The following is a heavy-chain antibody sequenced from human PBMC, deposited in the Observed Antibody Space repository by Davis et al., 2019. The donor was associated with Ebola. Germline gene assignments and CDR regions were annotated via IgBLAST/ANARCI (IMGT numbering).Heavy chain of an antibody. J-gene: IGHJ6*02. Sequence: GGSLRLSCAASGFTFSSYWMHWVRHAPGKGLEWVSSISSSSSYIYYADSVKGRFTISRDNAKNSLYLQMNSLRAEDTAVYYCARIAAAGIYYYYGMDVWGQGTTVTVSS. CDR1: GFTFSSYW. D-gene: IGHD6-13*01. CDR3: ARIAAAGIYYYYGMDV. V-gene: IGHV3-21*01. CDR2: ISSSSSYI.